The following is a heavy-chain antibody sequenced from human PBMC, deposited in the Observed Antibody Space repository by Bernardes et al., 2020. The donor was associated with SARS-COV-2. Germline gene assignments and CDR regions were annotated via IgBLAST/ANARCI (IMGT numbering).Heavy chain of an antibody. Sequence: GGSLRLSCAASGFTVSNNYMSWVRQAPGKGLEWVSVIYSGGTTYYGDSVKGRFTISRDKSKNTLYLQMNILRAEDTAVYYCARTLSWFGELLPNPSFDYWGQGTLVTVSS. CDR1: GFTVSNNY. D-gene: IGHD3-10*01. CDR2: IYSGGTT. J-gene: IGHJ4*02. CDR3: ARTLSWFGELLPNPSFDY. V-gene: IGHV3-53*01.